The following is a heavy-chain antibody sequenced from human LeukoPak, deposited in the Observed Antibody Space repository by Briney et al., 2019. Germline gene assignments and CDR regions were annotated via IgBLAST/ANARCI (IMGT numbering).Heavy chain of an antibody. Sequence: PGGSLRLSCAASGFTFNKYAMSWVRQAPGKGLEWVSAIIGSGESTYYADSVKGRFTISRDNSKNTLYLQMSSLRAEDTAVYYCAKTAQDCSGGPCYSGYFYYMDVWGKGTTVTVSS. D-gene: IGHD2-15*01. V-gene: IGHV3-23*01. CDR1: GFTFNKYA. CDR3: AKTAQDCSGGPCYSGYFYYMDV. CDR2: IIGSGEST. J-gene: IGHJ6*03.